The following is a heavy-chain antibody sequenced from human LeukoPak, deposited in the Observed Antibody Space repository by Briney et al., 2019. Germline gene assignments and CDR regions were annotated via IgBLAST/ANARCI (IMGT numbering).Heavy chain of an antibody. Sequence: PSETLSLTCAVYGGSFSGYHWTWIRQPPGKGLEWIGEINHSGSTNYNPSLKSRVTISVDTSKNQFSLKLSSVTAADTAVYYCARGKGSGWTFDYWGQGTLVTVSS. CDR2: INHSGST. CDR3: ARGKGSGWTFDY. J-gene: IGHJ4*02. V-gene: IGHV4-34*01. D-gene: IGHD6-19*01. CDR1: GGSFSGYH.